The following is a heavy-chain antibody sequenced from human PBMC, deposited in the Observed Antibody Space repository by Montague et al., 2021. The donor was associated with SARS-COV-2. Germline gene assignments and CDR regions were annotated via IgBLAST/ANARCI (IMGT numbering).Heavy chain of an antibody. V-gene: IGHV4-39*07. CDR1: GASITRTTYY. CDR2: IYYSGST. J-gene: IGHJ4*02. D-gene: IGHD6-13*01. Sequence: SETLSLTCAVSGASITRTTYYWGWIRQPPGKGLEWIGCIYYSGSTYYNPSLKSRVTMSLDTSKNQFSLNLTSVTAADTAVYYCAREPPYSSNLASFDYWGQGALVSVSS. CDR3: AREPPYSSNLASFDY.